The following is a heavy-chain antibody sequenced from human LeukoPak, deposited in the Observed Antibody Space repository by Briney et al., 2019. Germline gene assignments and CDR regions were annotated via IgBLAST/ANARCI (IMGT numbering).Heavy chain of an antibody. Sequence: PGGSLRLSCAASGFTVSSKYMSWVRQAPGKGLEWVSYISSSSSTIYYTDSVKGRFTISRDNAKNSLYLQMNSLRDEDTAVYYCARELYDSGTVFQHWGQGTLVTVSS. J-gene: IGHJ1*01. V-gene: IGHV3-48*02. CDR1: GFTVSSKY. CDR2: ISSSSSTI. CDR3: ARELYDSGTVFQH. D-gene: IGHD3-10*01.